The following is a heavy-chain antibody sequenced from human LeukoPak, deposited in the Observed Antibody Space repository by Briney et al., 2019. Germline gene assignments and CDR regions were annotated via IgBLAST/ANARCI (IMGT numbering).Heavy chain of an antibody. V-gene: IGHV3-23*01. D-gene: IGHD1-1*01. J-gene: IGHJ4*02. CDR2: ISGSGGST. CDR1: GFTFNSYA. Sequence: GGSLRLSCAASGFTFNSYAMSWVRQAPGKGLEWVSEISGSGGSTNSADSVKGRFTISRDNSKNTLYLQMNSLRAEDTAVYYCARVWKGNYYDYWGQGTLVTVSS. CDR3: ARVWKGNYYDY.